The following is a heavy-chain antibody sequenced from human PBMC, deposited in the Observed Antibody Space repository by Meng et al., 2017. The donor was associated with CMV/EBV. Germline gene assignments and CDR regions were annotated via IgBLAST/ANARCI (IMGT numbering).Heavy chain of an antibody. V-gene: IGHV4-31*03. CDR1: GGSIGSGVYY. J-gene: IGHJ4*02. CDR3: ARDLSFGSFDY. D-gene: IGHD3-10*01. Sequence: CTVSGGSIGSGVYYWSWIRQHPGKGLEWIGYIYYSRGTYYNPSLKSRVTISADTSKNQFSLKLSSVTAADTAVYYCARDLSFGSFDYWGQGTLVTVSS. CDR2: IYYSRGT.